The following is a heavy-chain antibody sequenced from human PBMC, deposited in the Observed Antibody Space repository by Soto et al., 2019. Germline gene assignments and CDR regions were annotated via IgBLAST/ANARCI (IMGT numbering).Heavy chain of an antibody. CDR1: GDSVSSNSSA. D-gene: IGHD2-15*01. V-gene: IGHV6-1*01. CDR3: ARDLLGSSFSTYYYYYGMDV. Sequence: SQTLSLTCAISGDSVSSNSSAWNCISQSPSRGLEWLGRTYYRSKWYNDYAVSVKSRITINPDTSKNQFSLQLNSVTPEDTAVYYCARDLLGSSFSTYYYYYGMDVWGQGTTVTVSS. J-gene: IGHJ6*02. CDR2: TYYRSKWYN.